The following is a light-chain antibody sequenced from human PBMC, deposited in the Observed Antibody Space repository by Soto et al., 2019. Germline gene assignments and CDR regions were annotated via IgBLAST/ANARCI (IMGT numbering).Light chain of an antibody. Sequence: QSVLTQPASVSGSPGQSITISCTGTNSDDGVYNYVSWYQQHPGKAPKLVIYEVSNRPSGVSNRFSGSKSGNTASLTISGLQAEDEADYYCSSYTSSSTPLYVFGTGTKVTVL. CDR2: EVS. CDR3: SSYTSSSTPLYV. J-gene: IGLJ1*01. V-gene: IGLV2-14*01. CDR1: NSDDGVYNY.